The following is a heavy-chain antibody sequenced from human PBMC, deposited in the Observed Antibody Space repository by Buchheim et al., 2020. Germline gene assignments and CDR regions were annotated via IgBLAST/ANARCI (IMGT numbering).Heavy chain of an antibody. J-gene: IGHJ4*02. CDR1: GGSVSSGSYY. V-gene: IGHV4-61*01. D-gene: IGHD1-1*01. CDR2: IYYSGST. Sequence: QVQLQESGPGLVKPSETLSLTCTVSGGSVSSGSYYWSWIRQPPGKGLEWIGYIYYSGSTNYNPSLKSRVTISVDTSKNQFSLKLSSMTAADTAVYYCARDAGPRSFDYWGQGTL. CDR3: ARDAGPRSFDY.